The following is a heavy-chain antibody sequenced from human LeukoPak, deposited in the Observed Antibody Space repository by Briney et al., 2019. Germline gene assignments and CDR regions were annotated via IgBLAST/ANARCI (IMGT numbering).Heavy chain of an antibody. V-gene: IGHV3-21*01. J-gene: IGHJ4*02. CDR3: ARGPYSSGSSADY. CDR1: GFTFSTYT. CDR2: ISSSSSSI. D-gene: IGHD6-19*01. Sequence: PGGSLRLSCAASGFTFSTYTMNWVRQAPGKGLEWVSSISSSSSSIYYADSVKGRFSISRDNAKNSLYLQMNSLSAEDTAVYYCARGPYSSGSSADYWGQGTLVTVSS.